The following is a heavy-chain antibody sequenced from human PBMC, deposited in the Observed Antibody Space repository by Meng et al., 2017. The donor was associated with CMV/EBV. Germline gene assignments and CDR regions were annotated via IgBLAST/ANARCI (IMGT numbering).Heavy chain of an antibody. CDR2: ISGDGYTT. CDR1: GFTFSSYS. Sequence: GESLKISCVASGFTFSSYSMSWVRQAPGKGLEWVSVISGDGYTTFYADSAKGRFTISRDDSKNTLYLQMNSLRVEDTAVYYCAKKPAVGPFPFDYWGQGTLVTVSS. J-gene: IGHJ4*02. CDR3: AKKPAVGPFPFDY. V-gene: IGHV3-23*01. D-gene: IGHD3-3*02.